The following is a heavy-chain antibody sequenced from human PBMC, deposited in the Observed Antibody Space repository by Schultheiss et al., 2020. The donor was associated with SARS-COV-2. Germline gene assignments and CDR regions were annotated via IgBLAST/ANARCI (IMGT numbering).Heavy chain of an antibody. J-gene: IGHJ6*02. CDR3: ARMGYYYYAMDV. Sequence: SVKVSCKASGGTFSSYAISWVRQAPGQGLEWMGGIIPIFGTANYAQKLQGRVTMTTDTSTNTAYMDLRSLRSDDTAVYYCARMGYYYYAMDVWGQGTTVTVSS. CDR1: GGTFSSYA. V-gene: IGHV1-69*05. CDR2: IIPIFGTA.